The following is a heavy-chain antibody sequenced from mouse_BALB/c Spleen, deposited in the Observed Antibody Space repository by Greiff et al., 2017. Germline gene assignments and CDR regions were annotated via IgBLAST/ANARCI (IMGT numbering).Heavy chain of an antibody. J-gene: IGHJ3*01. Sequence: VQLQQSGAELVKPGASVKLSCTASGFNIKDTYMHWVKQRPEQGLEWIGRIDPANGNTKYDPKFQGKATITADTSSNTAYLQLSSLTSEDTAVYYCPREGSSGYKAWFAYWGQGTLVTVSA. V-gene: IGHV14-3*02. CDR3: PREGSSGYKAWFAY. CDR1: GFNIKDTY. D-gene: IGHD3-1*01. CDR2: IDPANGNT.